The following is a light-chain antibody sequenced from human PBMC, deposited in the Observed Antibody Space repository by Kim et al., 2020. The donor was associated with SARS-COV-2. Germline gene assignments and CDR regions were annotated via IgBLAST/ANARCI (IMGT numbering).Light chain of an antibody. CDR3: QQYGIAPPYT. V-gene: IGKV3-20*01. CDR2: SVS. CDR1: QMVVSHC. J-gene: IGKJ2*01. Sequence: SPGGRASLSCRTSQMVVSHCFAWYQQKPGQAPRLLIYSVSNRATGIPDRFSGSGSGTDFTLTISRLEPEDFAVYYCQQYGIAPPYTFGQGTKLEI.